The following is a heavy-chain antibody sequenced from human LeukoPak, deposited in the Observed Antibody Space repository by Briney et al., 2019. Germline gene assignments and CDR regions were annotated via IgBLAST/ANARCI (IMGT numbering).Heavy chain of an antibody. J-gene: IGHJ1*01. CDR2: INHSGST. V-gene: IGHV4-34*01. D-gene: IGHD6-6*01. CDR3: ARGRNPYSSSSPYFQH. CDR1: GGSFSGYY. Sequence: SETLSLTCAVYGGSFSGYYWSWIRQPPGKGLEWIGEINHSGSTNYNPSLKSRVTISVDTSKNQFSLKLSPVTAADTAVYYCARGRNPYSSSSPYFQHWGQGTLVTVSS.